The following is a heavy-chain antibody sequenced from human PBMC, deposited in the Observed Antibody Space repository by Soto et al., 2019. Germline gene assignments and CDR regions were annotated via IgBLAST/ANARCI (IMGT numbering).Heavy chain of an antibody. Sequence: PGGSLSLSSAASGFKFSNYAMSWVRQAPGKWLEWVSLISATGGGTYYADSVKGRFTISRDNSHNTLYLQVHSLTAEDTAVYYCAKDRRAGGNSAFYFDFWGQGAQVTVSS. V-gene: IGHV3-23*01. J-gene: IGHJ4*02. D-gene: IGHD3-16*01. CDR3: AKDRRAGGNSAFYFDF. CDR2: ISATGGGT. CDR1: GFKFSNYA.